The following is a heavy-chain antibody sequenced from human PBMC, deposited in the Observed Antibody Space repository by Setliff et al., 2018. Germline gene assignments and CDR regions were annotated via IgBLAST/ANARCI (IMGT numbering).Heavy chain of an antibody. D-gene: IGHD3-22*01. CDR2: TYYSGST. J-gene: IGHJ4*02. V-gene: IGHV4-39*01. CDR1: GGSISSSSYY. CDR3: ARYNYYDSSGYFLTFDY. Sequence: PSETLSLTCTVSGGSISSSSYYWGWIRQPPGKGLEWIGSTYYSGSTYYNPSLKSRVTISVDTSKNQFSLKLSSVTAADTAVYYCARYNYYDSSGYFLTFDYWGQGTLVTVSS.